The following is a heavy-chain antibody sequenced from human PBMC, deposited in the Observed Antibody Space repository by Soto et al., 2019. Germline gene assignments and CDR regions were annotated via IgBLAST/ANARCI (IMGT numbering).Heavy chain of an antibody. CDR2: ISGSGGST. V-gene: IGHV3-23*01. CDR1: GFTFSSYA. D-gene: IGHD3-10*01. CDR3: AKYGSGSYAYYYYYYMDV. J-gene: IGHJ6*03. Sequence: EVQLLESGGGLVQPGGSLRLSCAASGFTFSSYAMSWVRQALGKGLEWVSAISGSGGSTYYADSVKGRFTISRDNSKNTLYLQMNSLRAEDTAVYYCAKYGSGSYAYYYYYYMDVWGKGTTVTVSS.